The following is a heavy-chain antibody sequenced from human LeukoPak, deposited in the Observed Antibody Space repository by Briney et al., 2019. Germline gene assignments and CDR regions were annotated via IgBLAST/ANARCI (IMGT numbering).Heavy chain of an antibody. V-gene: IGHV1-8*03. CDR1: GYTFTSYD. Sequence: ASVKVSCKASGYTFTSYDINWVRQATGQGLEWMGWMNPNNGNTGYAHKFQDRVTITSNTSISTAYMEPGSLKSNGTAVDFCARGIGDGSSFSQWGQGTLVTVSS. CDR3: ARGIGDGSSFSQ. CDR2: MNPNNGNT. J-gene: IGHJ4*02. D-gene: IGHD3-22*01.